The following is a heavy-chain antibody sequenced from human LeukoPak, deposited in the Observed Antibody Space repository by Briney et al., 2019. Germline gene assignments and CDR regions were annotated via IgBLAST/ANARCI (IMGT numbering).Heavy chain of an antibody. CDR2: INHSGST. CDR3: AKSNGYGLVDI. D-gene: IGHD3-10*01. V-gene: IGHV4-34*01. CDR1: GGSFSGFY. Sequence: PSETLSLTCAVYGGSFSGFYWSWIRQPPGKGLEWIGEINHSGSTNYNPSLKSRVTISVDTSKNQFSLKLNSVTAADTAVYYCAKSNGYGLVDIWGQGTMVTVSS. J-gene: IGHJ3*02.